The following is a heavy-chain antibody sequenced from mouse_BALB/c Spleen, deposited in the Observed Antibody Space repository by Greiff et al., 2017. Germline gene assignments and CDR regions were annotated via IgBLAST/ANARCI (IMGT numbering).Heavy chain of an antibody. CDR1: GYTFTSYW. V-gene: IGHV1S81*02. CDR2: INPSNGRT. CDR3: ARNYDGLAY. Sequence: QVQLKQPGAELVKPGASVKLSCKASGYTFTSYWMHWVKQRPGQGLEWIGEINPSNGRTNYNEKFKSKATLTVDKSSSTAYMQLSSLTSEDSAVYYCARNYDGLAYWGQGTLVTVSA. D-gene: IGHD2-3*01. J-gene: IGHJ3*01.